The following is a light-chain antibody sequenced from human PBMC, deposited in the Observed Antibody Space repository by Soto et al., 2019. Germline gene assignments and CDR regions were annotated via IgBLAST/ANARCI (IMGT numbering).Light chain of an antibody. Sequence: EIVMTQSPATLSVSPGERATLSCRASQSVTSNFAWYQQKPGQAPRLLIYDASTGATGIPARFSGSGSGTEFTLTISSLQSEDFAVYYCQQYNNWPPWTFGRGTKVDIK. CDR1: QSVTSN. V-gene: IGKV3-15*01. CDR2: DAS. CDR3: QQYNNWPPWT. J-gene: IGKJ1*01.